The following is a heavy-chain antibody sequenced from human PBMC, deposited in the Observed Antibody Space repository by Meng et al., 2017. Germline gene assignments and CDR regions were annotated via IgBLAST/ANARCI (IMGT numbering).Heavy chain of an antibody. V-gene: IGHV3-48*03. CDR3: ARDPGFTCSSTSCYAFDY. CDR2: ISSSGSTI. Sequence: GESLKISCAASGFTFSSYEMNWVRQAPGKGLEWVSYISSSGSTIYYADSVKGRFTISRDNAKNSLYLQMNSLRAEDTAVYYCARDPGFTCSSTSCYAFDYWGQGTVVTVSS. CDR1: GFTFSSYE. D-gene: IGHD2-2*01. J-gene: IGHJ4*02.